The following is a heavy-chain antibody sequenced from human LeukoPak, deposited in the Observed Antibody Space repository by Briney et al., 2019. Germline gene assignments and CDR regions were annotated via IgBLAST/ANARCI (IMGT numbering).Heavy chain of an antibody. Sequence: HAGGSLRLSCAASGFTFSTYAMSWVRQAPGKGLEWVSAISGSGGSTYYADSVKGRFTISRDNSKNTLYLQMNSLRAEDTAVYYCAKDPGEWELLLEYFQHWGQGTLVTVSS. CDR1: GFTFSTYA. J-gene: IGHJ1*01. CDR2: ISGSGGST. CDR3: AKDPGEWELLLEYFQH. D-gene: IGHD1-26*01. V-gene: IGHV3-23*01.